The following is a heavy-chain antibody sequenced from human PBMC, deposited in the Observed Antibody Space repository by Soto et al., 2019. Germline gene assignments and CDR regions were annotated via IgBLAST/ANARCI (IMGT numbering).Heavy chain of an antibody. J-gene: IGHJ4*02. D-gene: IGHD5-18*01. V-gene: IGHV3-73*01. CDR1: GFTFSGSA. Sequence: QPGGSLRLSCAASGFTFSGSAMHWVRQASGKGLEWVGHISSKPNTYATAYAASIKGRFTISRDDSKNTAYLQMNSLKTEDTAVYYCTRPGDVDTAMAYDYWGQGTLVTVSS. CDR2: ISSKPNTYAT. CDR3: TRPGDVDTAMAYDY.